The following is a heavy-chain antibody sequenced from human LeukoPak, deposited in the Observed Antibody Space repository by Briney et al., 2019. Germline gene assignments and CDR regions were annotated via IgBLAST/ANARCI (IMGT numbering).Heavy chain of an antibody. CDR1: GGSISSYC. Sequence: SETLSLTCTVSGGSISSYCWSWIRQPPGKGLEWIGYIYYSGSTNYNPSLKSRVTISVDTSKNQFSLKLSSVTAADTAVYYCAREDPPLYWGQGTLVTVSS. CDR2: IYYSGST. V-gene: IGHV4-59*13. J-gene: IGHJ4*02. CDR3: AREDPPLY.